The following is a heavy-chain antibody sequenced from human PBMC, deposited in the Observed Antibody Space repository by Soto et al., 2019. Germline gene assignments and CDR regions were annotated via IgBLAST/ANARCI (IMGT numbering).Heavy chain of an antibody. V-gene: IGHV2-5*02. Sequence: QITLKESGPPLVKPTQTLTLTCTFSGFSLSTSGLGVGWIRQPPGKALEWLALIYWDDDKGCSPSLKSRLTITKDTAEKQVGLTIANEDPIDTATFYCAHIEPYCRVSRAAFDFWFQDTMVTVSS. CDR3: AHIEPYCRVSRAAFDF. D-gene: IGHD1-26*01. J-gene: IGHJ3*01. CDR2: IYWDDDK. CDR1: GFSLSTSGLG.